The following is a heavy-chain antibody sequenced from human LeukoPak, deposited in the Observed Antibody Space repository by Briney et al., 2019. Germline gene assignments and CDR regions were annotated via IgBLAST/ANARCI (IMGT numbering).Heavy chain of an antibody. J-gene: IGHJ4*02. CDR1: GVDFDDHG. Sequence: GGSLRLFCGASGVDFDDHGMSWVRQAPGKGLEWLSGINWNGGTTDYADSVKGRFTISRDNAKNSLYLQMNSLRVEDTAFYYCVRDSGDYVGISYFDYWGQGTLVTVSS. D-gene: IGHD4-23*01. V-gene: IGHV3-20*04. CDR3: VRDSGDYVGISYFDY. CDR2: INWNGGTT.